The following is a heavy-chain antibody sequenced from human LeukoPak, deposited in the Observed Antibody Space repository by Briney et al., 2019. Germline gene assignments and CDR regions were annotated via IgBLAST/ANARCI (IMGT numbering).Heavy chain of an antibody. D-gene: IGHD3-10*01. Sequence: PSQTLSLTCTVSGGSISSGGYYWSWIRQHPGKGLEWNGYIYYSGSTYYNPSLKSRVTISVDTSKNQFSLKLSSVTAADTAMYYCARFGSHHYFDYWGQGTLVTVSS. V-gene: IGHV4-31*03. CDR1: GGSISSGGYY. CDR2: IYYSGST. CDR3: ARFGSHHYFDY. J-gene: IGHJ4*02.